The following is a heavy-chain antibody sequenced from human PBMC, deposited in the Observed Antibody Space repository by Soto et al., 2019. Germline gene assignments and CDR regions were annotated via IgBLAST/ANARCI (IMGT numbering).Heavy chain of an antibody. Sequence: PGESLKISCQGSGYSFTTSWIGWVRQMPGKGLEWMAIIYPGDSETRYIPSFQGQVTISVDKSITTTYLQWSSLKASDTAVYYCARTTTGSSPDYWGQGTQVTVSS. CDR3: ARTTTGSSPDY. D-gene: IGHD6-13*01. CDR1: GYSFTTSW. CDR2: IYPGDSET. V-gene: IGHV5-51*01. J-gene: IGHJ4*02.